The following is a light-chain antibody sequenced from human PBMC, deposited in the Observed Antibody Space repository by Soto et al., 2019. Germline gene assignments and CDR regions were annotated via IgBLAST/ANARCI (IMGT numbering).Light chain of an antibody. V-gene: IGKV4-1*01. CDR2: WAS. CDR3: QQYSSPPWT. Sequence: DIVMTQSPDSLAVSLGERSTINCKSSQSVLHSSNNENYLAWYQQKPGQPPKLLIYWASTRESGVPDRFSGSGSGTDFTLTISSLQAEDVAVYYCQQYSSPPWTFGQGTKVEI. J-gene: IGKJ1*01. CDR1: QSVLHSSNNENY.